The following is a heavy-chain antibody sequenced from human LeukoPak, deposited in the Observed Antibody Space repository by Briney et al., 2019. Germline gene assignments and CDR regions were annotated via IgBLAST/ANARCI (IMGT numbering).Heavy chain of an antibody. CDR3: ARRSEFGVLYYMDI. CDR2: ISGSCGTI. J-gene: IGHJ6*03. D-gene: IGHD3-16*01. CDR1: GFTFSSYS. Sequence: GGSLRLSCVASGFTFSSYSMNWVRQAPGKGLEWVSYISGSCGTIYYADSVKGRFTISRDNAKNSLYLQMLSLRAEDTAVYYCARRSEFGVLYYMDIWGKGTTVTVSS. V-gene: IGHV3-48*01.